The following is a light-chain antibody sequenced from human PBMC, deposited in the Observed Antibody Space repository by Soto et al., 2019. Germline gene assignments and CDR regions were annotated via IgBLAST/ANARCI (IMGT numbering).Light chain of an antibody. V-gene: IGKV1-6*01. CDR3: LQDYDYPRT. J-gene: IGKJ1*01. Sequence: AIQMTQSPSSLSASVGDRVTITCRASQGIRNDLGWYQQKPGKAPKVLIYAASSLQSGVPSRFSGSGSGRNFTLTISSLHPEDFATYYCLQDYDYPRTFGQGTKVEIK. CDR1: QGIRND. CDR2: AAS.